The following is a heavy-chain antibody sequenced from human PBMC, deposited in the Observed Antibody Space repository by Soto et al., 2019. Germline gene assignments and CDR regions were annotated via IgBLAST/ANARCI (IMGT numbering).Heavy chain of an antibody. J-gene: IGHJ4*02. V-gene: IGHV1-18*01. CDR3: ARADYYDSSGYRPSFDY. Sequence: PSVKVSCKASGYTFTSYGISWVRQAPGQGLEWMGWISAYNGNTNYAQKLQGRVTMTTDTSTSTAYMELRSLRSDDTAVYYCARADYYDSSGYRPSFDYRGQGTLVTVSS. D-gene: IGHD3-22*01. CDR1: GYTFTSYG. CDR2: ISAYNGNT.